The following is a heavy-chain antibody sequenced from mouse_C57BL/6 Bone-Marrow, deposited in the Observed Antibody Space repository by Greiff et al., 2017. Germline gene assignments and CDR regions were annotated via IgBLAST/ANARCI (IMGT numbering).Heavy chain of an antibody. D-gene: IGHD2-1*01. CDR1: GYTFTSYW. CDR2: IDPSDSYT. CDR3: ARGIYYGKGYYAMDY. Sequence: QVQLQQPGAELVMPGASVKLSCKASGYTFTSYWMHWVKQRPGQGLEWIGEIDPSDSYTNYNQKFKGKSTLTVDKSSSTAYMQLSSLTSEDSAFYYCARGIYYGKGYYAMDYWGQGTSATVSS. J-gene: IGHJ4*01. V-gene: IGHV1-69*01.